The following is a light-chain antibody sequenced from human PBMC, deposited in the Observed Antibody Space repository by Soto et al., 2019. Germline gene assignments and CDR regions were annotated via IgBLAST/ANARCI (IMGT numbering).Light chain of an antibody. V-gene: IGLV1-36*01. CDR2: YDD. CDR3: AVWDDSLNGVV. Sequence: QSVLTQPPSVSEAPRQRVTISCSGSSSNIGNNAVNWYQQFPGKAPKLLIYYDDQLPSGVSDRFSGSKSGTSASLAISGLQSEDEADYYCAVWDDSLNGVVFGGGTKLTVL. J-gene: IGLJ3*02. CDR1: SSNIGNNA.